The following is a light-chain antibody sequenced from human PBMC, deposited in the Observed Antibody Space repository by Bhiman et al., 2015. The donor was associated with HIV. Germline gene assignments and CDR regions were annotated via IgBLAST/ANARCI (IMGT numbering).Light chain of an antibody. Sequence: QSALTQPPSASGSPGQSVTISCTGTSSDIGDSDSVSWYQQRPGKAPKLMIYEVIKRPSGVPDRFSGSKSGNTASLAISGLQAEDEADYYCSSKTTSPTFHVLFGGGTKLTVL. J-gene: IGLJ2*01. CDR3: SSKTTSPTFHVL. CDR2: EVI. CDR1: SSDIGDSDS. V-gene: IGLV2-8*01.